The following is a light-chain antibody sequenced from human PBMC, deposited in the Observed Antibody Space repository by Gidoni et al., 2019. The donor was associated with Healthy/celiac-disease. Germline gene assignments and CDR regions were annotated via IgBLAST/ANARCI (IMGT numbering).Light chain of an antibody. J-gene: IGKJ4*01. CDR2: GAS. Sequence: DIVFTQSPGTLSLSQGAIPTLSCRARQSVSSSYLAGYQQKPGQAPRLLIYGASSRATGSPDRFSGSGSGTDFTLTSSRLEPEDFAVYYCQQYGSSPLTFGGGTKVEIK. V-gene: IGKV3-20*01. CDR3: QQYGSSPLT. CDR1: QSVSSSY.